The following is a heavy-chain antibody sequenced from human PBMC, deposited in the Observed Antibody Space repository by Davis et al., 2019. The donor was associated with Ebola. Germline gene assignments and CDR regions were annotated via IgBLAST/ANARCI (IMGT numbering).Heavy chain of an antibody. V-gene: IGHV4-61*09. D-gene: IGHD6-13*01. CDR2: IYTSGST. J-gene: IGHJ6*02. CDR1: GGSISSGSYY. Sequence: PSETLSLTCTVSGGSISSGSYYWSWIRQPAGKGLEWIGHIYTSGSTNYNPSLKSRVTISVDTSKNQFSLKLSSVTAADTAVYYCARGPSGYSSSWYYYYYGMDVWGQGTTVTVSS. CDR3: ARGPSGYSSSWYYYYYGMDV.